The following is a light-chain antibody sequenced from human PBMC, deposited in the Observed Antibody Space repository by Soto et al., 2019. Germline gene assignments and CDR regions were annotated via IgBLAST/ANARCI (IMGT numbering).Light chain of an antibody. CDR2: RAS. CDR3: QQYNSYSRT. CDR1: QSISDW. Sequence: DFQMTQSPSTLSASVRDRVTITCRASQSISDWVAWYQQKPGNAPNLLIYRASILKNGVPSRFSGSGSGTEFTLTISSLQPDDFATYYCQQYNSYSRTFGQGTKVDIK. J-gene: IGKJ1*01. V-gene: IGKV1-5*03.